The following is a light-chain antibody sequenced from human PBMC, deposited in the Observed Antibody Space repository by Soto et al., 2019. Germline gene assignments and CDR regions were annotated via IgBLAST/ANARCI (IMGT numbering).Light chain of an antibody. V-gene: IGKV3-15*01. CDR2: GAS. J-gene: IGKJ1*01. Sequence: EIVMTQSPATLSVSPGERATLSCRASQSVSSNLAWYQQKPGQAPRLLIYGASTRANGIPARFCGSGSGTDVTLTISSLQSEDFDVYYCQQYNNWPPWTFGQGTKVEIK. CDR1: QSVSSN. CDR3: QQYNNWPPWT.